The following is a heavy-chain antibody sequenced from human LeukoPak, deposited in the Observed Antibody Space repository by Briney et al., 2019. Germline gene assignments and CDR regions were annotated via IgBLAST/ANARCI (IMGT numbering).Heavy chain of an antibody. Sequence: GGSLRLSCAASGFTFSNYWTSWVRQAPGKGLECVANIKQDGSEKYYVDSVKGRFTISRDNAKNSLYLQMNSLRAEDTAVYYCARDGRLSYWGQGTLVTVSS. CDR1: GFTFSNYW. J-gene: IGHJ4*02. V-gene: IGHV3-7*01. D-gene: IGHD1-26*01. CDR3: ARDGRLSY. CDR2: IKQDGSEK.